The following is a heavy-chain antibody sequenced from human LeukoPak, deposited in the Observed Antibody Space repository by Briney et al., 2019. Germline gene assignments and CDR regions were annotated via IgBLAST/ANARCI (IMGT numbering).Heavy chain of an antibody. V-gene: IGHV1-2*06. CDR3: AREGGDPAWFDI. CDR1: GYTFTGYY. Sequence: ASVKVSCKASGYTFTGYYMHWVRQAPGQGLEWMGRINPNSGGTNYAQKFQGRVTITRDTSISTAYMELSRLRSDDTAVYYCAREGGDPAWFDIWGQGTMVTVSS. D-gene: IGHD3-10*01. CDR2: INPNSGGT. J-gene: IGHJ3*02.